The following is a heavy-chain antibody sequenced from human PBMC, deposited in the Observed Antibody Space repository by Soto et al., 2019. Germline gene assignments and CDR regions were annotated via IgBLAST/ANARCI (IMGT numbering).Heavy chain of an antibody. CDR1: GFTFSSYA. J-gene: IGHJ1*01. D-gene: IGHD2-15*01. CDR2: ISGSGGST. CDR3: AKDWRGYCSGGSCYNAEYFQH. Sequence: GGSLRLSCAASGFTFSSYAMSWVRQAPGKGLEWVSAISGSGGSTYYADSVKGRFTISRDNSKNTLYLQMNSLRAEDTAVYYCAKDWRGYCSGGSCYNAEYFQHWGQGTLVTVSS. V-gene: IGHV3-23*01.